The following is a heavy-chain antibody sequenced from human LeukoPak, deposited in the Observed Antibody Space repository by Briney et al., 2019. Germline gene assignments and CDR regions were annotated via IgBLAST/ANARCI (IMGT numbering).Heavy chain of an antibody. CDR2: IKQDGTEK. Sequence: PGGSLRLSCAVSGFTFSSYWMSWARQAPGKGLEWVANIKQDGTEKYYVDSVNGRFTISRDNAKNSLYLQMNSLRDEDTAVYYCARRPLWFGEDYFDYWGQGTLVTVSS. CDR1: GFTFSSYW. CDR3: ARRPLWFGEDYFDY. V-gene: IGHV3-7*03. D-gene: IGHD3-10*01. J-gene: IGHJ4*02.